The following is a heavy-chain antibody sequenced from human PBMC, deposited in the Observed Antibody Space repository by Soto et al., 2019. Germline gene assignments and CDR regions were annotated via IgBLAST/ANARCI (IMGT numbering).Heavy chain of an antibody. CDR3: TTEYYYDSSGYYYEKDY. CDR1: GFTFSNAW. J-gene: IGHJ4*02. D-gene: IGHD3-22*01. V-gene: IGHV3-15*07. Sequence: GGSLRLSCAASGFTFSNAWMNWVRQAPGKGLEWVGRIKSKTDGGTTDYAAPVKGRFTISRDDSKNTLYLQMNSLKTEDTAVYYCTTEYYYDSSGYYYEKDYWGQGTLVTVSS. CDR2: IKSKTDGGTT.